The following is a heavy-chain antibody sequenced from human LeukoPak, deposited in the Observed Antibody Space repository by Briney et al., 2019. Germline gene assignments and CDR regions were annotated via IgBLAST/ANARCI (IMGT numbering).Heavy chain of an antibody. V-gene: IGHV3-53*01. Sequence: GGSLRLSCAASGFTVSSNYMSWVRQAPGKGLEWVSVIYSGGSTYYADSVKGRFTISRDNSKNLLFLQINSLRVEDTAVYYCARETPRRGETRDGYRWGQGTVVTVSS. J-gene: IGHJ4*02. CDR2: IYSGGST. CDR1: GFTVSSNY. D-gene: IGHD5-24*01. CDR3: ARETPRRGETRDGYR.